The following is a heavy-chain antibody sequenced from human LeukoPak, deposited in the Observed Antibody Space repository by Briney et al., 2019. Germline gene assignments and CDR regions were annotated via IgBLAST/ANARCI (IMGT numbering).Heavy chain of an antibody. CDR1: GGSISSGSYY. D-gene: IGHD6-19*01. J-gene: IGHJ5*02. V-gene: IGHV4-61*02. Sequence: SQTLSLTCTVSGGSISSGSYYWSWIRQPAGKGLEWIGRIYTSGGTNYNPSLKSRVTISVDTSKNQFSLKLSSVTAADTAVYYCARGMGRGGQWLPYGNWFDPWGQGTLVTVSS. CDR2: IYTSGGT. CDR3: ARGMGRGGQWLPYGNWFDP.